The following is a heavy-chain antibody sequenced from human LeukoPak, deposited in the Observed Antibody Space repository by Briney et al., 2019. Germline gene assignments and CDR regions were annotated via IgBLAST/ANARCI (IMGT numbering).Heavy chain of an antibody. CDR1: GGSFSGYY. Sequence: SETLSLTCAVYGGSFSGYYWYWIRQPPGKGLEWIGEINHSGSTNYNPSLKSRVTISVDTSKNQFSLKLSSVTAADTAVYYCASSRHKGLQHWGPGTLVTVSS. CDR3: ASSRHKGLQH. V-gene: IGHV4-34*01. CDR2: INHSGST. J-gene: IGHJ1*01.